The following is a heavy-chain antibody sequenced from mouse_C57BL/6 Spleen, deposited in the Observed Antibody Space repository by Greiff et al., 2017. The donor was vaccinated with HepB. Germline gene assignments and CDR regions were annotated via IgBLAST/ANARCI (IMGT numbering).Heavy chain of an antibody. CDR2: IYPRSGNT. CDR1: GYTFTSYG. Sequence: QVQLQQSGAELARPGASVKLSCKASGYTFTSYGISWVKQRTGQGLEWIGEIYPRSGNTYYNEKFKGKATLTADKSSSTAYMELRSLTSEDTAVYYCTNGNSWYFDVWGTGTTVTVSS. J-gene: IGHJ1*03. V-gene: IGHV1-81*01. CDR3: TNGNSWYFDV. D-gene: IGHD2-1*01.